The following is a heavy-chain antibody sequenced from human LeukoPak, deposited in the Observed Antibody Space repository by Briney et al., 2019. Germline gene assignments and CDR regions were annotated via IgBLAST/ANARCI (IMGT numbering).Heavy chain of an antibody. CDR3: VGVALYYYGSESYYFFEH. CDR2: IKQDGTEK. D-gene: IGHD3-10*01. Sequence: GESLRLSCAASGFTFTTYWLGWVRQPPGKGLEWVANIKQDGTEKYYVDSVKGRFTISRDNAKNSLYLQMNTLRVEDTAIYYCVGVALYYYGSESYYFFEHWGQGTPVTASS. V-gene: IGHV3-7*01. J-gene: IGHJ4*02. CDR1: GFTFTTYW.